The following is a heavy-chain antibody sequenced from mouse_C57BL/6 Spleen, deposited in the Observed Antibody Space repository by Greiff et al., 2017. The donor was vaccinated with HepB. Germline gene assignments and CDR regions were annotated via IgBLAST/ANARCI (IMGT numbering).Heavy chain of an antibody. CDR1: GYTFTSYW. J-gene: IGHJ2*01. CDR2: IDPSDSYT. Sequence: LQESGAELVKPGASVKLSCKASGYTFTSYWMQWVKQRPGQGLEWIGEIDPSDSYTNYKQKFKGKATLTVDTSSSKAYMQHSSLKSEDSAGYYCALTSVFFGYWGQGTTLTVSS. CDR3: ALTSVFFGY. V-gene: IGHV1-50*01. D-gene: IGHD1-1*01.